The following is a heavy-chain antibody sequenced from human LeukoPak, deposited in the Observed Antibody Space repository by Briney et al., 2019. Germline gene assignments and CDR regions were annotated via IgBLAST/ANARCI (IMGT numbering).Heavy chain of an antibody. J-gene: IGHJ4*02. Sequence: SQTLSLTCIVSGDSVSSGNYYWTWLRQPAGKGLEWIGRIHTSGNTNYSPSLKSRVTISRDTSKNQFSLRLTSVTAADTAVYYCVRDWNGDYFDYWGQGTLVTVSS. V-gene: IGHV4-61*02. CDR1: GDSVSSGNYY. CDR3: VRDWNGDYFDY. CDR2: IHTSGNT. D-gene: IGHD1-1*01.